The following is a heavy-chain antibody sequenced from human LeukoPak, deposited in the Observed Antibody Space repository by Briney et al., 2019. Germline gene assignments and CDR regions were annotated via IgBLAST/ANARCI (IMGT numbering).Heavy chain of an antibody. J-gene: IGHJ4*02. D-gene: IGHD2-15*01. V-gene: IGHV1-18*01. CDR1: GYTFTSYG. CDR3: ARTCIGGTCYFIY. Sequence: ASVKVSCKTSGYTFTSYGISWVRQAPGQGLEWMGWISAFNGNTKYAQNFQDRVTMTTDTSTGTAYMELRSLRSDDTAVYYCARTCIGGTCYFIYWGQGTLVTVPS. CDR2: ISAFNGNT.